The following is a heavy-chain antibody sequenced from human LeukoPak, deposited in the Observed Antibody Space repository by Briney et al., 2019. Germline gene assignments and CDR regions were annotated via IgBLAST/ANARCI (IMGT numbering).Heavy chain of an antibody. CDR3: ARDPSSALLAYCGGDCYSGY. J-gene: IGHJ4*02. V-gene: IGHV1-69*05. CDR2: IIPIFGTA. CDR1: GGTFSSYA. Sequence: SVKVSCKASGGTFSSYAISWVRQAPGQGPEWMGRIIPIFGTANYAQKFQGRVTITTDESTSTAYMELSSLRSEDTAVYYCARDPSSALLAYCGGDCYSGYWGQGTLVTVSS. D-gene: IGHD2-21*02.